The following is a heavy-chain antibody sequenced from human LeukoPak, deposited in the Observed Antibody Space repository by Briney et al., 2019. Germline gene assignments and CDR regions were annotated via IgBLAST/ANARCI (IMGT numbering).Heavy chain of an antibody. J-gene: IGHJ5*02. CDR1: GFTFSSYA. D-gene: IGHD3-9*01. CDR3: ARAFRDYDILTGYFVGWFDP. Sequence: GGSLRLSCAASGFTFSSYAMHWVRQAPGKGLEWVAVIWYDGSNKYYADSVKGRFTISRDNYKTTPYMQMNSLGDEDTAVYYCARAFRDYDILTGYFVGWFDPWGQGTLVTVSS. V-gene: IGHV3-33*08. CDR2: IWYDGSNK.